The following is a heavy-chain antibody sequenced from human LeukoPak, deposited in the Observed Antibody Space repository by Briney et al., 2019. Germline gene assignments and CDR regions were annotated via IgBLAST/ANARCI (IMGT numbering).Heavy chain of an antibody. J-gene: IGHJ4*02. CDR2: INPSGGST. Sequence: ASVKVSRKASGYTFTSYYMHWVRQAPGQGLEWMGIINPSGGSTSYAQKFQGRVTMTRDTSTSTVYMELSSLRSEDTAVYYCAREGLVYDILTGYSQHFDYWGQGTLVTVSS. CDR1: GYTFTSYY. CDR3: AREGLVYDILTGYSQHFDY. V-gene: IGHV1-46*01. D-gene: IGHD3-9*01.